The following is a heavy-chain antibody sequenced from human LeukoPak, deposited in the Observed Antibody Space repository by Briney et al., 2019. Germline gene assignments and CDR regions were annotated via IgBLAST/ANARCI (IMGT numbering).Heavy chain of an antibody. D-gene: IGHD3-10*01. CDR1: GFTFSSYA. V-gene: IGHV3-30-3*01. CDR2: ISYDGSNK. CDR3: ARGLGGSGSYVDY. Sequence: GRSLRLSCAASGFTFSSYAMHWVRQAPGKGLEWVAVISYDGSNKYYADSVKGRFTISRDNSKNTLYLQMNSLRAEDTAVYYCARGLGGSGSYVDYWGQGTLVTVSS. J-gene: IGHJ4*02.